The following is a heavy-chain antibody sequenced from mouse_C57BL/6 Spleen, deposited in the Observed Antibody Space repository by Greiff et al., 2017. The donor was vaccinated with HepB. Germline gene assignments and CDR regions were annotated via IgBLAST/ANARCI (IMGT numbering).Heavy chain of an antibody. CDR2: IHPNSGST. V-gene: IGHV1-64*01. CDR1: GYTFTSYW. D-gene: IGHD1-1*01. Sequence: QVQLQQPGAELVKPGASVKLSCKASGYTFTSYWMHWVKQRPGQGLEWIGMIHPNSGSTNYNEKFKSKATLTVDKSSSTAYMQLSSLTSEDSAVYYCARRDYYGSSSYFDVWGTRTTVTVSS. J-gene: IGHJ1*03. CDR3: ARRDYYGSSSYFDV.